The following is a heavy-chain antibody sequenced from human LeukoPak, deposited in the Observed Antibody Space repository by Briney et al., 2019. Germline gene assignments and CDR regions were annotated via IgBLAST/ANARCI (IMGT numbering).Heavy chain of an antibody. Sequence: SETLSLTCTVSGDSSSSNTYYWGWIRQPPGKGLEWIGSIYYSGRTYYNPSLESRVTISVDTSKNQFSLKLSSVTAADTAVYYCARHTGGWSPFDYWGQGTLVTVSS. CDR1: GDSSSSNTYY. CDR2: IYYSGRT. CDR3: ARHTGGWSPFDY. D-gene: IGHD6-19*01. V-gene: IGHV4-39*01. J-gene: IGHJ4*02.